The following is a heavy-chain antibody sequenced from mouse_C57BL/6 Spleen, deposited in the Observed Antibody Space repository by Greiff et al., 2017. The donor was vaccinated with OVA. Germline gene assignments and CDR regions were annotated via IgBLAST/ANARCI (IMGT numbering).Heavy chain of an antibody. J-gene: IGHJ2*01. Sequence: EVHLVESGGGLVKPGGSLKLSCAASGFTFSSYAMSWVRQTPEKRLEWVATISDGGSYTYYPDNVKGRFTISRDNAKNNLYLQMSHLKSEDTAMYYCARDGGYEGYFDDWGQGTTLTVSS. CDR2: ISDGGSYT. CDR3: ARDGGYEGYFDD. V-gene: IGHV5-4*01. D-gene: IGHD2-2*01. CDR1: GFTFSSYA.